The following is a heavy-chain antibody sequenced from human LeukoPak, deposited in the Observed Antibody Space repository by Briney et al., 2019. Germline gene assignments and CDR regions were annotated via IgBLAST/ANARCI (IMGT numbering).Heavy chain of an antibody. CDR1: GYAITSGGFS. V-gene: IGHV4-30-2*01. CDR3: ARSRQASGLFNS. D-gene: IGHD3-10*01. CDR2: IYDRGPA. Sequence: SETLSLTCTVSGYAITSGGFSWNWIRQPPGKGLEGIGCIYDRGPAYYNPSLRSRFTISVDRPKNQFFLNVTSLTAADAAVYYCARSRQASGLFNSWGQGTLVVVSS. J-gene: IGHJ5*01.